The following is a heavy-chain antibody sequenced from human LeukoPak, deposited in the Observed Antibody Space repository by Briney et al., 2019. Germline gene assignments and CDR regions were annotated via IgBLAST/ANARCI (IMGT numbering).Heavy chain of an antibody. CDR2: IYYSGST. J-gene: IGHJ6*03. CDR3: ARGGGISHYYYYMDV. Sequence: SETLSLTCTVSGGSISSYYWSWIRQPPGKGLECIGYIYYSGSTNYNPSLKSRVTISVDTSKNQFSLMLNSVTAADTAVYYCARGGGISHYYYYMDVWGKGTTVTISS. D-gene: IGHD6-13*01. CDR1: GGSISSYY. V-gene: IGHV4-59*01.